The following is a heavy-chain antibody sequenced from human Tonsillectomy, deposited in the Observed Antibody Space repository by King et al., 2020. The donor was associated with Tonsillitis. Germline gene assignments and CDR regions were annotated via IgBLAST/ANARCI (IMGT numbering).Heavy chain of an antibody. J-gene: IGHJ3*01. Sequence: VQLVQSGAEVKKPGESLKISCQGSGYNFTTYWIGWVRQLPGKGLEWMGIIYPGDSDTIYSPSFRGQVTISVDTSIATANLQWSGLKASDTAIYYCARPLNAYGSGDAFALWGQGTMVTVSS. CDR1: GYNFTTYW. CDR2: IYPGDSDT. CDR3: ARPLNAYGSGDAFAL. V-gene: IGHV5-51*03. D-gene: IGHD3-10*01.